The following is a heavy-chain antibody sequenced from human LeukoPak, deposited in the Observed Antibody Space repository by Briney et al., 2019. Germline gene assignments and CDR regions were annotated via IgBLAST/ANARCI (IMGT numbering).Heavy chain of an antibody. V-gene: IGHV3-30-3*01. Sequence: AGGSLRLSCAASGFTFSSYAMHWVRQAPGKGLEWVAVISYDGSNKYYADSVKGRFTISRDNSKNTLYLQMNSLRAEDTAVYYCARECVGSCWALDYWGQGTLVTVSS. CDR1: GFTFSSYA. J-gene: IGHJ4*02. CDR3: ARECVGSCWALDY. CDR2: ISYDGSNK. D-gene: IGHD2-15*01.